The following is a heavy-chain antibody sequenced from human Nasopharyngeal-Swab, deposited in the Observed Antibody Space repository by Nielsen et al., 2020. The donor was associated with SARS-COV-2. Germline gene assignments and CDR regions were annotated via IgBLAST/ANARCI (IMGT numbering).Heavy chain of an antibody. Sequence: GESLKISCAASGFTFSSYGMHWVRQAPGKGLEWVAVVSYDGSNEYYADSVKGRFTISRDNSKNTLFLQMNSLRAEDTAVYYCARDGDYSGWELTDYWGQGTLVTVSS. J-gene: IGHJ4*02. CDR3: ARDGDYSGWELTDY. D-gene: IGHD1-26*01. CDR2: VSYDGSNE. V-gene: IGHV3-33*05. CDR1: GFTFSSYG.